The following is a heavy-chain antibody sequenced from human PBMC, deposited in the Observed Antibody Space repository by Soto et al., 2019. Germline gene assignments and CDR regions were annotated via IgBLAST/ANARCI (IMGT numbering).Heavy chain of an antibody. V-gene: IGHV3-30-3*01. CDR1: GFTFSSYA. J-gene: IGHJ4*02. D-gene: IGHD1-26*01. CDR2: ISYDGSNK. Sequence: SLRLSCAASGFTFSSYAMHWVRQAPGKGLEWVAVISYDGSNKYYADSVKGRFTISRDNSKNTLYLQMNSLRAEDTAVYYCARDSGSQTYYLDYWGQGTLVTV. CDR3: ARDSGSQTYYLDY.